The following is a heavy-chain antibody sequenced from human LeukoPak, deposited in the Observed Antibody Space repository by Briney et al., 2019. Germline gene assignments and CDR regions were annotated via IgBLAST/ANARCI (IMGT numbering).Heavy chain of an antibody. V-gene: IGHV4-39*07. CDR3: ARDLSDFWSGDNTDAFDI. CDR1: GDSISSSSYY. CDR2: IYYSGST. J-gene: IGHJ3*02. D-gene: IGHD3-3*01. Sequence: SETLSLTCTVSGDSISSSSYYWGWIRQPPGKGLEWIGSIYYSGSTNYNPSLKSRVIISVDTSKNQFSLKLSSVTAADTAVYYCARDLSDFWSGDNTDAFDIWGQGTMVTVSS.